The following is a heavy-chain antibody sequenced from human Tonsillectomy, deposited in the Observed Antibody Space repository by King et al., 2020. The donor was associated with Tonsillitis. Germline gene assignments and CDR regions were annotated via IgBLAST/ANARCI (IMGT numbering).Heavy chain of an antibody. CDR2: IRYNERNT. J-gene: IGHJ4*03. CDR1: GFTFSSYG. Sequence: VQLVESGGGVVKPGGSLRLSCEASGFTFSSYGMHWVRQAPGKGLEWVAFIRYNERNTYYADTVKGRFTMYRDNSKNTLYMQMNSLRAEDTAVYYCAKDSLPYDSNCSSIHFYFYFCGHETLLSVSS. CDR3: AKDSLPYDSNCSSIHFYFYF. D-gene: IGHD3-22*01. V-gene: IGHV3-30*02.